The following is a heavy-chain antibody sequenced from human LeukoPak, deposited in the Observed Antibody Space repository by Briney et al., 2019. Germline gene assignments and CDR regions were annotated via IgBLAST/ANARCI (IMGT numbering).Heavy chain of an antibody. CDR3: ARGAGYSYGPSGRYCGMDV. D-gene: IGHD5-18*01. CDR2: INHSGST. J-gene: IGHJ6*02. V-gene: IGHV4-34*01. Sequence: PSETLSLTCDGFGGSFSGHYWTWIRQPPGKGLEWIGEINHSGSTNYNPSLKSRVTISADTSKNQFSLKLSSLTAADTAVYYCARGAGYSYGPSGRYCGMDVWAQGTTVTVSS. CDR1: GGSFSGHY.